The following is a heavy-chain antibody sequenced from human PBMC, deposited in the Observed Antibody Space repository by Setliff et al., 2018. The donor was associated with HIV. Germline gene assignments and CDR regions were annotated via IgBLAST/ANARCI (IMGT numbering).Heavy chain of an antibody. D-gene: IGHD3-22*01. CDR2: IYSGGST. J-gene: IGHJ6*03. CDR1: GFTVSSNY. Sequence: PGGSLRLSCAASGFTVSSNYVSWVRQAPGKGLEWVSIIYSGGSTYYADSVKGRFTISRDNAKNSLYLQMNSLRAEDTAVYYCARLAYFYDSSGYYGAHYFYMDVWGKGTTVTVSS. CDR3: ARLAYFYDSSGYYGAHYFYMDV. V-gene: IGHV3-53*01.